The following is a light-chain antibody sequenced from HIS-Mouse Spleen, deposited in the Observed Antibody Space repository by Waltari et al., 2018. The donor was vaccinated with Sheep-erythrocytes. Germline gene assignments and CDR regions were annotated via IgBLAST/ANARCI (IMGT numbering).Light chain of an antibody. CDR1: SSDVGGYNY. Sequence: QSALTQPASVSGSPGQSVTISCTGTSSDVGGYNYVSWYQQHPGKAPKLIIYDCRKRPSGVPDRFSGSKSGNTASLTISGLQAEDEADYYCCSYAGSYNHVFATGTKVTVL. V-gene: IGLV2-11*01. J-gene: IGLJ1*01. CDR2: DCR. CDR3: CSYAGSYNHV.